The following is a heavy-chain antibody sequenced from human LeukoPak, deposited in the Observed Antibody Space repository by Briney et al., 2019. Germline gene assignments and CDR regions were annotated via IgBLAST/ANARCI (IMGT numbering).Heavy chain of an antibody. CDR1: GFTVSSNY. J-gene: IGHJ3*02. CDR2: IYSGGST. D-gene: IGHD3-22*01. CDR3: ARTPLNYYDSSGYYSDAFDI. Sequence: GGSLRLSCAASGFTVSSNYMSWVRQAPGKGLEWVSVIYSGGSTYYADSVKGRFTISRDNSKNTLYLQMNSLRAEDTAVYYCARTPLNYYDSSGYYSDAFDIWGQGTMVTVSS. V-gene: IGHV3-53*01.